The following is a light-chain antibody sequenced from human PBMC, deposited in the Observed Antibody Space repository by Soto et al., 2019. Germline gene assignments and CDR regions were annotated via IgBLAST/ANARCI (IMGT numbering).Light chain of an antibody. Sequence: DIPVTQSPPTLSASVGDRVTITCRASQTISTWMAWYQQKPGKAPKLLVYDASTLQSGVASRFSGSGSGTEFTPIFSGLQPDDSATYYCQNYNRAPWTFGLGTKVEIK. CDR3: QNYNRAPWT. CDR2: DAS. J-gene: IGKJ1*01. CDR1: QTISTW. V-gene: IGKV1-5*01.